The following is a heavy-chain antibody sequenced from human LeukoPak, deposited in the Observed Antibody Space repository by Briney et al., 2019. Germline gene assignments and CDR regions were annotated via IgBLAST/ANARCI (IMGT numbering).Heavy chain of an antibody. CDR2: IKQDGTDQ. CDR3: ARLRGDY. CDR1: GFSFSSYW. J-gene: IGHJ4*02. D-gene: IGHD5-24*01. Sequence: HPGGSLRLSCAASGFSFSSYWMSWVRQPPGKGLWWGANIKQDGTDQYYVDSVKGRFTISKDNAKDSLYLQMNSLRVADAAVYYCARLRGDYWGQGTLVTVSS. V-gene: IGHV3-7*01.